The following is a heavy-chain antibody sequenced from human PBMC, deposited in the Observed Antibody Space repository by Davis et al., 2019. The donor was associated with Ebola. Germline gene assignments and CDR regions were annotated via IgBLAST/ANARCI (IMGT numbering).Heavy chain of an antibody. D-gene: IGHD6-6*01. V-gene: IGHV4-59*12. CDR3: ARDRSIAAREGYHYYYGMDV. CDR2: IYYSGST. J-gene: IGHJ6*02. CDR1: GGSISSYY. Sequence: SETLSLTCTVSGGSISSYYWSWIRQPPGKGLEWIGYIYYSGSTNYNPSLKSRVTISVDTSKNQFSLKLSSVTAADTAVYYCARDRSIAAREGYHYYYGMDVWGQGTTVTVSS.